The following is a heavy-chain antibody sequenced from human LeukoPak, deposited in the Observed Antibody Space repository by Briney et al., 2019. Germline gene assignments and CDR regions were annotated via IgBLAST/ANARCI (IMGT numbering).Heavy chain of an antibody. CDR1: RGSFSGYY. D-gene: IGHD3-3*01. CDR3: ARRLRFLEWSTGAV. V-gene: IGHV4-34*01. CDR2: INHSGST. Sequence: SSETLSLTCAVSRGSFSGYYWSWIRQPPGKGLEWIGEINHSGSTNYNPSLKSRLTLSLDTSKNHFSLKLSSVTAADTAVYYCARRLRFLEWSTGAVWGKGTTVTVSS. J-gene: IGHJ6*04.